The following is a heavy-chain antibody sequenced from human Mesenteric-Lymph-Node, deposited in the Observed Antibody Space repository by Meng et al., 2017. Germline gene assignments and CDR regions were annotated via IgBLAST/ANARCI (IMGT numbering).Heavy chain of an antibody. V-gene: IGHV7-4-1*02. Sequence: ASVKVSCKASGYTFTSYAMNWVRQAPGQGLEWMGWINTNTGNPTYAQGFTGRFVFSLDTSVSTAYLQISSLKAEDTAVYYCARSGDYYDSSGYYRGEFDYWGQGNRVNGYS. D-gene: IGHD3-22*01. CDR2: INTNTGNP. CDR1: GYTFTSYA. CDR3: ARSGDYYDSSGYYRGEFDY. J-gene: IGHJ4*02.